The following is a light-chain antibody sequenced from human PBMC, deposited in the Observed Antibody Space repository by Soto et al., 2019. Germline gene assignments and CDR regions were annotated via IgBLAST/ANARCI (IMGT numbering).Light chain of an antibody. V-gene: IGKV3-11*01. Sequence: EIVLTQSPATLSLSPGERATLSCRASQSVSSYLAWYQQKPGQAPRLLIYDASNMPTGIPARFSCSGSGTDSTLTISSLEPEDFAVYYCQQRSNWSPLTFGGGTKVEIK. J-gene: IGKJ4*01. CDR2: DAS. CDR3: QQRSNWSPLT. CDR1: QSVSSY.